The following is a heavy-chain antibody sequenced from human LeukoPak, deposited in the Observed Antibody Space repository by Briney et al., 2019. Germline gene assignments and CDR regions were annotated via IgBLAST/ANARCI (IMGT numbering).Heavy chain of an antibody. D-gene: IGHD3-22*01. Sequence: SGGSLRLSCAASGFTFSSYAMSWVRQAPGKGLEWVSAISGSGGSTYYADSVKGRFTISRDNSKNTLYLLMNSLRAEDTAVYYCAKDAYYYDSSGYSDYWGQGTLVTVSS. V-gene: IGHV3-23*01. CDR3: AKDAYYYDSSGYSDY. CDR1: GFTFSSYA. J-gene: IGHJ4*02. CDR2: ISGSGGST.